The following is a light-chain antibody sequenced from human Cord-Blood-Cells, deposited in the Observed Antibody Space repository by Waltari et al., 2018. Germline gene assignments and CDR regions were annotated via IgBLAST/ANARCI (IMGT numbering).Light chain of an antibody. V-gene: IGLV3-19*01. CDR1: SLRSYY. CDR3: NSRDSSGNHLWV. Sequence: SSELTQDPAVSVALGQTVRITCQGDSLRSYYASWYQQKPGQAPVLVIYGKNNRPSGSPDRFSGSSSGNTASLTITGAQAEDEADYYCNSRDSSGNHLWVFGGGTKLTVL. CDR2: GKN. J-gene: IGLJ3*02.